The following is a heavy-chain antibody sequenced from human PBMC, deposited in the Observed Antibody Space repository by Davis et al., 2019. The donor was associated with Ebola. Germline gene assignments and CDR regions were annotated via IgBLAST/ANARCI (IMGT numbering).Heavy chain of an antibody. Sequence: PGGSLRLSCAASGFTFSSYGMHWVRQAPGKGLEWLAVISYDGSNKYYADSVKGRFTISRDNSKNPLYLQMNSLRAEDTAVYFCAKEAREARGIYYYGMDVWGKGTTVTVSS. CDR3: AKEAREARGIYYYGMDV. D-gene: IGHD1-26*01. CDR1: GFTFSSYG. J-gene: IGHJ6*04. V-gene: IGHV3-30*18. CDR2: ISYDGSNK.